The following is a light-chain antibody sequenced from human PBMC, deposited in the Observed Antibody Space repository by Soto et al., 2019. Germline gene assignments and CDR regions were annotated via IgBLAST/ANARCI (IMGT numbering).Light chain of an antibody. CDR1: QTIYSN. J-gene: IGKJ3*01. CDR3: QQYGDSPLT. V-gene: IGKV3D-15*02. Sequence: IVVTQSRSTLSVTQRDRAPLSCRAVQTIYSNVAWYQQRPGQAPRLLIYGASTRAAAVPDRFTGSGSGTDFALTISRLEPEDFGVYYCQQYGDSPLTYGPGTKVDIK. CDR2: GAS.